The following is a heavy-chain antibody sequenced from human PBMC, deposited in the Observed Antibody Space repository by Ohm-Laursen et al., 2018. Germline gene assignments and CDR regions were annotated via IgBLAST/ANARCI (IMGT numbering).Heavy chain of an antibody. CDR1: GFALRSYE. J-gene: IGHJ6*02. CDR3: ARVNRIGLARNQKYYYYGMDV. D-gene: IGHD6-19*01. CDR2: ISSSDTTI. Sequence: SLRLSCTASGFALRSYEMNWVRQAPGKGLEWVSYISSSDTTIYYADSVKGRFTISRDIAQNSLYVQMNSLRAEDTAVYYCARVNRIGLARNQKYYYYGMDVWGQGTTVTVSS. V-gene: IGHV3-48*03.